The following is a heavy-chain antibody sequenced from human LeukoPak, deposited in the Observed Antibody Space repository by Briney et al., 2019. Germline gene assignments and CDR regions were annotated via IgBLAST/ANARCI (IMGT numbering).Heavy chain of an antibody. CDR1: GFTLSSYS. V-gene: IGHV3-21*01. D-gene: IGHD3-22*01. CDR3: ARDYPRYDSSGYYLDY. Sequence: GSLRLSCAASGFTLSSYSMNWVRQAPGKGLEWVSSISSSSTYIYYVDSVKGRFTISRDNAKNSLYLQMNSLRAEDTAVYYCARDYPRYDSSGYYLDYWGQGTLVTVSS. J-gene: IGHJ4*02. CDR2: ISSSSTYI.